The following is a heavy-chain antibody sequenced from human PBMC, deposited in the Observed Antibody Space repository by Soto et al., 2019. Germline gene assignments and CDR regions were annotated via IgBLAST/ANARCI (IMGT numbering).Heavy chain of an antibody. CDR3: ARGNYDFWSCYRYNWFDP. J-gene: IGHJ5*02. D-gene: IGHD3-3*01. CDR2: ISAYNVNT. Sequence: QVQLVQSGAEVKKPGASVKVSCKASGYTFTSYGISWVRQAPGQGLEWMGWISAYNVNTNYAQKLQGRVTMTTDTSTSTAYMEMRSLRSDDTAVYYCARGNYDFWSCYRYNWFDPWGQGTLVTVSS. CDR1: GYTFTSYG. V-gene: IGHV1-18*04.